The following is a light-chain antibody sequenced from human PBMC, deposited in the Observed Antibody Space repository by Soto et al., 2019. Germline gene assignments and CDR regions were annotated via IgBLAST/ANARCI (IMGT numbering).Light chain of an antibody. CDR2: AAS. V-gene: IGKV1-39*01. Sequence: DIQMTQSPSSLSASVGDRITITCRASQDISNYLAWYQQKPGKAPRLLINAASNLQSGVPSRFRGSGSETDFTLTITSLQPEDFATYYCQQSYTTPRTFGQGTKVDI. CDR1: QDISNY. CDR3: QQSYTTPRT. J-gene: IGKJ1*01.